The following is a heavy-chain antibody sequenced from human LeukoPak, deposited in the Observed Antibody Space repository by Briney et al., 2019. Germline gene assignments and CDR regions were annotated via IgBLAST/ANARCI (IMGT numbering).Heavy chain of an antibody. CDR2: ISAYNGNT. CDR1: GYTFTSYG. J-gene: IGHJ4*02. D-gene: IGHD2-2*01. Sequence: ASVKVSCKASGYTFTSYGISWVRQAPGQGLEWMGWISAYNGNTNYAQKLQGRVTVTTDTSTSTAYMELRSLRSDDTAVYYCARVGIVVVPAAWYLDYWGQGTLVTVSS. V-gene: IGHV1-18*01. CDR3: ARVGIVVVPAAWYLDY.